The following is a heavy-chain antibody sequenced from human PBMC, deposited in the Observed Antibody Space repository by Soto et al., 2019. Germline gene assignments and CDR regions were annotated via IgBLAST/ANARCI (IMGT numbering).Heavy chain of an antibody. J-gene: IGHJ4*02. D-gene: IGHD5-12*01. CDR1: GGSFSGYY. CDR2: INHSGST. Sequence: QVQLQQWGAGLLKPSETLSLTCAVYGGSFSGYYWSWNRQPPGKGLEWIGEINHSGSTNYNPSLKSRVTISVDTSKNQFSLKLSSVTAADTAVYYCARGVATVVTSYFDYWGQGTLVTVSS. V-gene: IGHV4-34*01. CDR3: ARGVATVVTSYFDY.